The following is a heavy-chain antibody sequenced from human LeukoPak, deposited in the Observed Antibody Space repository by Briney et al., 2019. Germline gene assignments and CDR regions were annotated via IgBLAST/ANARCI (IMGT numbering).Heavy chain of an antibody. J-gene: IGHJ4*02. CDR2: IKSKTDGGTT. Sequence: GGSLRLSCAASGFTFSNAWMSWVRQAPGKGLEWVGRIKSKTDGGTTDYAAPVKGRFTISRDDSKNTLYLQMNSLKTEDTAVYYCTTAWSMVRGLPVDYWGQGTLVTVSS. D-gene: IGHD3-10*01. CDR1: GFTFSNAW. V-gene: IGHV3-15*01. CDR3: TTAWSMVRGLPVDY.